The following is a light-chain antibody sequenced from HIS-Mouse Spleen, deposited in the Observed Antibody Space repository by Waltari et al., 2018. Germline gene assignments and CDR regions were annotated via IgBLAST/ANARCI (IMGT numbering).Light chain of an antibody. Sequence: DIVMTQSPLSMPVTPGALASISCRSSQSLLHSNGYNYLDWYLQKPGQSPQLLIYLGSNRASGVPDRFSGSGSGTDFTLKISRVEAEDVGVYYCMQALQTWTFGQGTKVEIK. CDR1: QSLLHSNGYNY. V-gene: IGKV2-28*01. CDR2: LGS. J-gene: IGKJ1*01. CDR3: MQALQTWT.